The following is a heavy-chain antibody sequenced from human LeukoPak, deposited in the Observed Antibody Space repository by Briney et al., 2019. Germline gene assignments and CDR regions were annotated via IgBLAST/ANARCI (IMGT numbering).Heavy chain of an antibody. CDR3: ARGSAVAGLLKFDY. V-gene: IGHV4-34*09. Sequence: SETLSLTCAVYGGSFSGYYWSWIRQPPGKGLEWIGYIYYSGSTYYNPSLKSRVTISVDTSKNQFSLKLSSVTAADTAVYYCARGSAVAGLLKFDYWGQGTLVTVSS. CDR1: GGSFSGYY. D-gene: IGHD6-19*01. J-gene: IGHJ4*02. CDR2: IYYSGST.